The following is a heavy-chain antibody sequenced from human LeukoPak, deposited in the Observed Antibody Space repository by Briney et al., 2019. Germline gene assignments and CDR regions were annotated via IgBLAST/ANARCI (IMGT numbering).Heavy chain of an antibody. V-gene: IGHV1-18*01. CDR3: AREWGHYYDA. D-gene: IGHD3-22*01. Sequence: GGSVKVSCKASGYSFTTYGITWVRQAPGQGLEWMGWVSPYNGNTNYAQHLQGRVTMTTDTSTTTAYMELRSLRSDDTAIYYCAREWGHYYDAWGQGTMVTVSS. J-gene: IGHJ3*01. CDR2: VSPYNGNT. CDR1: GYSFTTYG.